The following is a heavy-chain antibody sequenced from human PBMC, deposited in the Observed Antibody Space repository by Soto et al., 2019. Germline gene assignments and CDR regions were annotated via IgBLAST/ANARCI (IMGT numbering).Heavy chain of an antibody. CDR1: GGSISSYY. CDR3: ARGGGLTPNFDY. J-gene: IGHJ4*02. V-gene: IGHV4-59*01. CDR2: IHSSGNS. Sequence: SETLSLTCTVSGGSISSYYWSWIRQPPGKGLEWIGYIHSSGNSNYNPSLKSRVTASADTSKNQFSLKLKSVTAADTAVYYCARGGGLTPNFDYWGQGTLVTVSS. D-gene: IGHD7-27*01.